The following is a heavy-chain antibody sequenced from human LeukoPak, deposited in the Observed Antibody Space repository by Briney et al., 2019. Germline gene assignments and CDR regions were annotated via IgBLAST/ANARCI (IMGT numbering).Heavy chain of an antibody. J-gene: IGHJ6*02. CDR3: ARAPSPASYAMDV. Sequence: ASVKVSCKASGYTFRSFDVNWVRQATGQGLEWMGWMNPNSGNTGYAQEFQGRVTMTRNISINTAYMEVSGLTSEDTAVYYCARAPSPASYAMDVWGQGTTVTVSS. V-gene: IGHV1-8*02. CDR1: GYTFRSFD. CDR2: MNPNSGNT.